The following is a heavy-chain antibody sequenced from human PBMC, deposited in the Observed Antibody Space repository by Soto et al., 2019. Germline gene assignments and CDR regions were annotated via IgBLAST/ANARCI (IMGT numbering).Heavy chain of an antibody. Sequence: PGGSLRLSCAASGFTVSSNYMSWVRQAPGKGLEWVSVIYSGGSTYYADSVKGRFTISRDNSKNTLYLQMNSLRAEDTAVYYCARDASGTAGLDPWGQGTLVTVSS. CDR1: GFTVSSNY. J-gene: IGHJ5*02. V-gene: IGHV3-53*01. CDR2: IYSGGST. CDR3: ARDASGTAGLDP. D-gene: IGHD3-10*01.